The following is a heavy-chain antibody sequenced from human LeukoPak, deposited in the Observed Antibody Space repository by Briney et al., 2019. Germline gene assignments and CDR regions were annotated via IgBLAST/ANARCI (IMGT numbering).Heavy chain of an antibody. Sequence: GGSLRLSCAASGFTFRTSWMHWVRQTPGKGLLWASRINDDGSIITYADYVKGRFTISRDNARNTLYLQMNSLRAEDTAIYYCARSELSSSSFDYWGQGTLVTVSS. J-gene: IGHJ4*02. D-gene: IGHD6-6*01. CDR3: ARSELSSSSFDY. V-gene: IGHV3-74*01. CDR2: INDDGSII. CDR1: GFTFRTSW.